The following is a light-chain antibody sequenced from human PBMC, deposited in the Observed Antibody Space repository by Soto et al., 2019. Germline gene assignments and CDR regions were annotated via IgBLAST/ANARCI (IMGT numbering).Light chain of an antibody. Sequence: EIMSTQPPCTLSLSPGERATLSCRASQSVNSDYLGWFQQKPGQAPRLLIYGASTRATDIPDRFSGSGSGTDFTLTISRLEPEDFAVYYCHHYGGSPITFGQGTRLEIK. CDR2: GAS. CDR1: QSVNSDY. CDR3: HHYGGSPIT. V-gene: IGKV3-20*01. J-gene: IGKJ5*01.